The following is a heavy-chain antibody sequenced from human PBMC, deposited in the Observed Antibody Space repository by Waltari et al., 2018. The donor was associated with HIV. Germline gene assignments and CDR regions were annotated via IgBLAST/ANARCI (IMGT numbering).Heavy chain of an antibody. V-gene: IGHV1-46*01. Sequence: QVQLVQSGAEVKKPGASVKVSCKASGYTFTSYYMHWVRQAPGQGLEWMGIINPSGGSTSYAQKFQGRVTMTTDTSTSTAYMELRSLRSDDTAVYYCARDLEITFGGPRDAFDIWGQGTMVTVSS. CDR1: GYTFTSYY. CDR3: ARDLEITFGGPRDAFDI. J-gene: IGHJ3*02. CDR2: INPSGGST. D-gene: IGHD3-16*01.